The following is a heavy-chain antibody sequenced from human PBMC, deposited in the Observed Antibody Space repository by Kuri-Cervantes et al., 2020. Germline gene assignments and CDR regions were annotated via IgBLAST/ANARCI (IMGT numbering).Heavy chain of an antibody. Sequence: GESLKISCAASGFTISSYAMSWVRQAPGKGLEWVSAISGSGGSTYYADSVKGRFTISRDNSKTTLYLQMNSLRAEDTAVYYYDHRGRSVSDAFDIWGQGTMVTVSS. D-gene: IGHD1-14*01. V-gene: IGHV3-23*01. CDR2: ISGSGGST. CDR1: GFTISSYA. J-gene: IGHJ3*02. CDR3: DHRGRSVSDAFDI.